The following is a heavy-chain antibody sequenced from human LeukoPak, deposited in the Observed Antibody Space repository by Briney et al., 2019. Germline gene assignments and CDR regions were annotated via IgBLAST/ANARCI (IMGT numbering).Heavy chain of an antibody. V-gene: IGHV3-9*01. Sequence: SLRLSCAASGFTFDDYAMHWVRQAPGKGLEWVSGISWNSGSIGYADSVKGRFTISRDNAKNSLYLQMNSLRAEDTALYYCAKEGAMVRGVIRNWGQGTLVTVSS. D-gene: IGHD3-10*01. CDR1: GFTFDDYA. CDR2: ISWNSGSI. J-gene: IGHJ4*02. CDR3: AKEGAMVRGVIRN.